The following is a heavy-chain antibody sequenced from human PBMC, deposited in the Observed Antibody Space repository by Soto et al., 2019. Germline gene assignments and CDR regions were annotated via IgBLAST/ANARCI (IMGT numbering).Heavy chain of an antibody. D-gene: IGHD1-26*01. J-gene: IGHJ4*02. V-gene: IGHV4-31*03. CDR1: GASINSGGYY. Sequence: PSETLSLTCTVSGASINSGGYYWSWIRQLPGKGLEWIVYIYFSFSTYYNPSLESRVSISLDTSQNQFSLKLTSVTAADTAVYYSASGNAWEVLLAYWGQGTLVTVSS. CDR2: IYFSFST. CDR3: ASGNAWEVLLAY.